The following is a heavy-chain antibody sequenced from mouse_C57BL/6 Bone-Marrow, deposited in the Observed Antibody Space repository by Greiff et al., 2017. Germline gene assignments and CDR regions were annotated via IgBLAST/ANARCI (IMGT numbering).Heavy chain of an antibody. CDR1: GYTFTTYP. J-gene: IGHJ2*01. CDR2: FHPYNDDT. Sequence: VKLVESGAELVKPGDSVKMSCKASGYTFTTYPIEWMKQNHGKSLEWIGNFHPYNDDTKYNEKFKGKATLTVEKSSSTVYLELSRLTSDDAAVYYCARGGEYGGYYLDYWGQGTTLTVSS. V-gene: IGHV1-47*01. D-gene: IGHD2-13*01. CDR3: ARGGEYGGYYLDY.